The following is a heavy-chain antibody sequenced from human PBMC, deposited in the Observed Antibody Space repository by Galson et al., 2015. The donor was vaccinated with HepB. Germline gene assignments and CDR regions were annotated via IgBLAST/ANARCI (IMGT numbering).Heavy chain of an antibody. CDR1: GYKFTNYW. J-gene: IGHJ4*02. CDR3: ARHRDGYNYFFDY. Sequence: SGAEVKKPGESLKISCEGSGYKFTNYWIGWVRQMPGKGLEWMGIIWPGDSDTRYSPSFQGQVTMSVDKSNSTAYLQWSGLRASDTAMYYCARHRDGYNYFFDYWGQGTLVTVSS. V-gene: IGHV5-51*01. CDR2: IWPGDSDT. D-gene: IGHD5-24*01.